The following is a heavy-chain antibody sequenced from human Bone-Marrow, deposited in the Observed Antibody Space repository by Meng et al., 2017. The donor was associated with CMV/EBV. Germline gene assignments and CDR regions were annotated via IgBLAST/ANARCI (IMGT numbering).Heavy chain of an antibody. CDR1: GFTFSSYG. CDR3: AKDLGDCSSTSCYKSFDYYYYGMDV. J-gene: IGHJ6*02. Sequence: GESLKISCAASGFTFSSYGMHWVRQAPGKGLEGVAFIRYDGSNKYYADSVKGRFTISRDNSKNTLYLQMNSLRAEDTAVYYCAKDLGDCSSTSCYKSFDYYYYGMDVWGQGTTVTVSS. CDR2: IRYDGSNK. D-gene: IGHD2-2*02. V-gene: IGHV3-30*02.